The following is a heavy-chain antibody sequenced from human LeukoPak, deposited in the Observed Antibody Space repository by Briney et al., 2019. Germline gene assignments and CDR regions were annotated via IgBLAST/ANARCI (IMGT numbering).Heavy chain of an antibody. Sequence: SETLSLTCAVSGYSISSGYYWGWIRQPPGKGLEWIGSIYHSGSTYYNPSLKSRVTISVDTSKNQFSLKLSSVTAADTAVYYCARRSVSWGAFDIWGQGTMVTASS. CDR1: GYSISSGYY. CDR3: ARRSVSWGAFDI. J-gene: IGHJ3*02. CDR2: IYHSGST. D-gene: IGHD7-27*01. V-gene: IGHV4-38-2*01.